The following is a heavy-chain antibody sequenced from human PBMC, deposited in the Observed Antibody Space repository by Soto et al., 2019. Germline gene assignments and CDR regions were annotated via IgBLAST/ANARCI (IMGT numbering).Heavy chain of an antibody. CDR2: IYWDDDK. Sequence: QITLKESGPTLVKPTQTLTLTCTFSGFSLSTSGVGVGWIRQPPGKALEWLALIYWDDDKRYSPSLKSRLTITKDTSKNQVVLTMTNMDPVDTATYYFAHRRGIAVAGIDWFDPWGQGTLVTVSS. D-gene: IGHD6-19*01. V-gene: IGHV2-5*02. J-gene: IGHJ5*02. CDR1: GFSLSTSGVG. CDR3: AHRRGIAVAGIDWFDP.